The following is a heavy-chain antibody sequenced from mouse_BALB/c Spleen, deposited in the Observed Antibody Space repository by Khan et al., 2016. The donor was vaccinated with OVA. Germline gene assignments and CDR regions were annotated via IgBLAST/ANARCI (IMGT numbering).Heavy chain of an antibody. CDR3: ARRDYYVSSTTYFAMDY. D-gene: IGHD1-1*01. Sequence: QVQLKESGAELMKPGASVKISCKATGYTFSSYWIEWVKQRPGHGLEWIGEVLPGSNNTNYNEKLEGKATFTADTSSNTAYMQFSSLTSEDPAFYSCARRDYYVSSTTYFAMDYWGQGTSVTVSS. V-gene: IGHV1-9*01. J-gene: IGHJ4*01. CDR2: VLPGSNNT. CDR1: GYTFSSYW.